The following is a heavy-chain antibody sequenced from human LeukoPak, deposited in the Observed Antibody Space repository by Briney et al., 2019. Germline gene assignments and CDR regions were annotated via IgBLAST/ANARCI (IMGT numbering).Heavy chain of an antibody. CDR1: GFTVSSNF. J-gene: IGHJ4*02. D-gene: IGHD5-18*01. CDR3: ARKYTYGLD. Sequence: PGGTLRLSCAASGFTVSSNFMSWVRQAPGRGLELVSVIYSGGNTYYADSVRGRFTIFRDNSKNTLYLQMNSLRAEDTAMYYCARKYTYGLDWGQGTLVTVSS. V-gene: IGHV3-66*01. CDR2: IYSGGNT.